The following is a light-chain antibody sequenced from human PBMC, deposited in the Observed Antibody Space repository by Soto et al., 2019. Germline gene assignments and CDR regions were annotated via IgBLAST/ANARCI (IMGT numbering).Light chain of an antibody. J-gene: IGKJ3*01. CDR1: QSVSSSY. CDR2: GAS. V-gene: IGKV3-20*01. Sequence: DIGLTQSPGTLSLSPGEGATLSCRASQSVSSSYLAWYQQKPGQAPRLLIYGASSRATAIPDRFSGSGSGTDFTLTISRLEPEDFAEYYCQQYSSSLFTFGPGTKVDIK. CDR3: QQYSSSLFT.